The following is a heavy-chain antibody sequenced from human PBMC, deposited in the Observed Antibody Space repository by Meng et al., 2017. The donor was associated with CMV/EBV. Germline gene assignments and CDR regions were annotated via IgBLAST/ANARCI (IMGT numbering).Heavy chain of an antibody. Sequence: GSLRLSCTVSGGSISSSSYYWGWIRQPPGKGLEWIGSIYYSGSTYYNPSLKSRVTISVDTSKNQFSLKLSSMTAADTAVYYCARVNVVVPAAISFDYWGQGTLVTVSS. CDR2: IYYSGST. CDR1: GGSISSSSYY. D-gene: IGHD2-2*02. CDR3: ARVNVVVPAAISFDY. V-gene: IGHV4-39*07. J-gene: IGHJ4*02.